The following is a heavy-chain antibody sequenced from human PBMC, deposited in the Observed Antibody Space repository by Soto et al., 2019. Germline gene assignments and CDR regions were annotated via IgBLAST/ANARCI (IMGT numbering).Heavy chain of an antibody. CDR3: ARRNYPYYFDY. J-gene: IGHJ4*02. V-gene: IGHV4-39*01. CDR2: ISYSGTT. D-gene: IGHD3-10*01. Sequence: SETLSLTCTVSGGSISSSSSYWVWIRQPPGKGLEWIGTISYSGTTYYDPSLRSRVTISVDTSKNQVPLKLSSVTAADTAVYYCARRNYPYYFDYWGQGILVTVSS. CDR1: GGSISSSSSY.